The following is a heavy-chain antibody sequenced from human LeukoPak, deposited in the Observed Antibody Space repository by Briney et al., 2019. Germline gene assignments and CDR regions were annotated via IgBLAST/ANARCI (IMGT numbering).Heavy chain of an antibody. Sequence: GGPLRLSCAACGFTYKHYAMYELRQAPGKGVEWVSGFFGSGGSAHYADSVQGRFTISRDNSKNTAYLQLDSLTVEDTAVYYCGKTTVGYSSGRYPGWPVDYWGQGTLVTVSS. CDR1: GFTYKHYA. D-gene: IGHD2-15*01. J-gene: IGHJ4*02. CDR3: GKTTVGYSSGRYPGWPVDY. V-gene: IGHV3-23*01. CDR2: FFGSGGSA.